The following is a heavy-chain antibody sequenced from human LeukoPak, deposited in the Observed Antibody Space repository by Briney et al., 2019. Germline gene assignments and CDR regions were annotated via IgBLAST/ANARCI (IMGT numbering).Heavy chain of an antibody. CDR2: VSYSENT. J-gene: IGHJ6*02. CDR1: GGSISSGSYY. V-gene: IGHV4-39*01. Sequence: SETLSLTCAVSGGSISSGSYYWGWIRQPPGEGLEWIGSVSYSENTYYNPSLKSRITMSVDASNNQFSLKLGSVTAADTAVYYCGRHQTMYYGMDVWGQGTTVSVSS. CDR3: GRHQTMYYGMDV. D-gene: IGHD4/OR15-4a*01.